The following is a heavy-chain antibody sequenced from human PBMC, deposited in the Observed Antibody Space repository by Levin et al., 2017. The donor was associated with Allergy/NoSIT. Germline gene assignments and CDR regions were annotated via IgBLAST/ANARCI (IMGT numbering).Heavy chain of an antibody. Sequence: ASGPTLVKPTQTLTLTCTFSGFSLSTSGLGVGWIRQPPGKALEWLALIYWDDDKRYSPSLKSRLTITKDTSKNQVVLTMTNMDPVDTATYFCARRRGSTRWWGHFDYWGQGTLVTVSS. D-gene: IGHD2-2*01. CDR3: ARRRGSTRWWGHFDY. CDR2: IYWDDDK. V-gene: IGHV2-5*02. CDR1: GFSLSTSGLG. J-gene: IGHJ4*02.